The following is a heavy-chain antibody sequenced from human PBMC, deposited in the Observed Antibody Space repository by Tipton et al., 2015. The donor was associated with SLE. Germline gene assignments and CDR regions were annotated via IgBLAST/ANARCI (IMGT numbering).Heavy chain of an antibody. D-gene: IGHD7-27*01. CDR3: ARGAELGMSTFFDY. CDR2: IYYSGST. Sequence: TLSLTCTVSGGSISSSSYYWGWIRQPPGKGLEWIGSIYYSGSTYYNPSLKSRVTISVDTSKNQFSLKLNSVTAADTAVYYCARGAELGMSTFFDYWGQGTLVTVSS. CDR1: GGSISSSSYY. J-gene: IGHJ4*02. V-gene: IGHV4-39*07.